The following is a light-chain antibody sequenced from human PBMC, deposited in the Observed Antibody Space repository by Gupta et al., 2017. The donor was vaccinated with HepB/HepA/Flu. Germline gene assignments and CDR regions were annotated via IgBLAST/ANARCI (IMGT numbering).Light chain of an antibody. CDR1: NIGSKS. J-gene: IGLJ3*02. Sequence: SYVLTQPPSVSVAPGKTARITCGGNNIGSKSVHWYQQKPGQAPVLVIYYDSDRPSGIPERFSGSNSGNTATLTISRVEAGDEADYYCQVWDSSSDHLWVFGGGNKLTVL. V-gene: IGLV3-21*04. CDR3: QVWDSSSDHLWV. CDR2: YDS.